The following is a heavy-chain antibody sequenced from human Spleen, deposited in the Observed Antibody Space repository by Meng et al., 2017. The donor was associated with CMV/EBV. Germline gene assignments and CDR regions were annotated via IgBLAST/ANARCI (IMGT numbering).Heavy chain of an antibody. Sequence: SDPFLVKRSSTLALPFRLSRCSLSSYYYRWLLPPAGNLLAFIALISPPSLPTSNPYLKSRVTMSVDTSKNQFSLKLSSVTAADTAVYYCARESGSYQLDYWGQGTLVTVSS. D-gene: IGHD1-26*01. CDR3: ARESGSYQLDY. CDR1: RCSLSSYY. V-gene: IGHV4-4*07. J-gene: IGHJ4*02. CDR2: ISPPSLP.